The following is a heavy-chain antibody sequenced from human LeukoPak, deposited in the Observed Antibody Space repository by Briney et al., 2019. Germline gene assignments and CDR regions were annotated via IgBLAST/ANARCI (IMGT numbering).Heavy chain of an antibody. CDR1: GGSFSGYY. V-gene: IGHV4-34*01. CDR2: INHSGST. CDR3: ARASPCITIFGVVTLTTSWFDP. J-gene: IGHJ5*02. D-gene: IGHD3-3*01. Sequence: SETLSLTCAVYGGSFSGYYWSWIRQPPGKGLGWIGEINHSGSTNYNPSLKSRVTISVDTSKNQFSLKLSSVTAADTAVYYCARASPCITIFGVVTLTTSWFDPWGQGTLVTVSS.